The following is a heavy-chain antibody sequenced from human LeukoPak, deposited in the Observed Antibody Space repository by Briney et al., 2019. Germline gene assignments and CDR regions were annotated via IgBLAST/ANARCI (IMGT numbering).Heavy chain of an antibody. CDR2: ISYDGVDK. CDR3: AKDVDTVMDWANDAFDV. D-gene: IGHD5-18*01. Sequence: PGGSLRLSCAASQFIFNNYAMSWVRQAPGKGLEWVASISYDGVDKYYADSLKGRFTMSRDNSKNSVYLQMDSLRVVDTAMYYCAKDVDTVMDWANDAFDVWGQGTLVIVSS. CDR1: QFIFNNYA. J-gene: IGHJ3*01. V-gene: IGHV3-30-3*01.